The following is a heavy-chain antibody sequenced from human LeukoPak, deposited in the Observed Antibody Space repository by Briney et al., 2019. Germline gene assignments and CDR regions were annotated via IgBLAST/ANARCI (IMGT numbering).Heavy chain of an antibody. D-gene: IGHD6-13*01. Sequence: GASVKVSCKASGYTFTGYYMHWVRQAPGQGLEWMGWINPNSGGTNYVQKFQGRVTMTRDTSISTAYMELSRLRSDDTAVYYCARIIAAAGTGNYYYYYMDVWGKGTTVTVSS. CDR1: GYTFTGYY. CDR3: ARIIAAAGTGNYYYYYMDV. J-gene: IGHJ6*03. CDR2: INPNSGGT. V-gene: IGHV1-2*02.